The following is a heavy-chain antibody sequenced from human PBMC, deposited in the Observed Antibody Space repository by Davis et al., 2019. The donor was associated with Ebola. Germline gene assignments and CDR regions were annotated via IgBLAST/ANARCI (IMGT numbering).Heavy chain of an antibody. V-gene: IGHV4-31*03. CDR2: IYYSGST. CDR1: AGSISSGGYY. D-gene: IGHD3-10*01. CDR3: ARSPLAWFGELFLVSFWFDP. Sequence: MPSETLSLTCTVSAGSISSGGYYWSWIRQHPGKGLEWIGYIYYSGSTYYNPSLESRVTTSVDTSKNQFSLKLSSVTAADTAVYYCARSPLAWFGELFLVSFWFDPWGQGTLVTVSS. J-gene: IGHJ5*02.